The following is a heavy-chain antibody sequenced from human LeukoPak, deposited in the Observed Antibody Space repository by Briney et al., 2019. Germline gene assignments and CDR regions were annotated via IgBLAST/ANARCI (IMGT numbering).Heavy chain of an antibody. CDR3: ARRIAARQDFDS. CDR2: IYYSETT. J-gene: IGHJ4*02. CDR1: GFTFSSYW. Sequence: SGGSLRLSCAASGFTFSSYWMSWVRQAPGKGLEWIGSIYYSETTYYNPSLKSRVTISVDTSKNQFSLKLSSVTAADTAVYYCARRIAARQDFDSWGQGTLVTVSS. D-gene: IGHD6-6*01. V-gene: IGHV4-39*01.